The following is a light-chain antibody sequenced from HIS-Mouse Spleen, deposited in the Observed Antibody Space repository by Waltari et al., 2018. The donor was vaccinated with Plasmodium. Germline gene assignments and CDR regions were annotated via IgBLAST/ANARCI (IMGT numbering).Light chain of an antibody. J-gene: IGKJ4*01. CDR3: QQRSNWPRVLT. Sequence: IVLTQSPATMSLSPGDRATLSCRASQSVSSYLAWYQQNTGQDPRLLIYDASNRATGIPARFSGSGSGTDFTLTISSLEPEDFAVYYCQQRSNWPRVLTFGGGTKVEIK. CDR2: DAS. V-gene: IGKV3-11*01. CDR1: QSVSSY.